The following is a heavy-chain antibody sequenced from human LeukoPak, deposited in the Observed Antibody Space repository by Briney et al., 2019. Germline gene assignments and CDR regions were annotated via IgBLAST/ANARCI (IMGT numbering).Heavy chain of an antibody. J-gene: IGHJ4*02. CDR3: ARVVFHGYFDY. CDR1: GGSISSYY. Sequence: SETLSLTCTVSGGSISSYYWSWIRQPPGKGLEWIGYIYHGGSPYYNPSLKGRVTISVDRSKNRFSLKLSSLTAADTAVYYCARVVFHGYFDYWGQGTLVTVSS. D-gene: IGHD3-10*01. V-gene: IGHV4-59*12. CDR2: IYHGGSP.